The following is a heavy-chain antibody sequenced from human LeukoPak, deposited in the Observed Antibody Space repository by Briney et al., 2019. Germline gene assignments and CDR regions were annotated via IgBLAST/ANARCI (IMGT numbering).Heavy chain of an antibody. CDR1: GFSISDYY. J-gene: IGHJ4*02. D-gene: IGHD3-22*01. CDR2: ITSGSGST. V-gene: IGHV3-11*05. Sequence: GGSLRLSCAASGFSISDYYMSWIRQSPGKGLEWVSYITSGSGSTKYADSVKGRFTISRDKAKNSVASQLNSLRAEDTAVYYCTKERRGSYYAFESWGQGTLVTVSS. CDR3: TKERRGSYYAFES.